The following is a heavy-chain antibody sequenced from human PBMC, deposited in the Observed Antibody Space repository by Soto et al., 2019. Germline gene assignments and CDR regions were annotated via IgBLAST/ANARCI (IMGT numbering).Heavy chain of an antibody. J-gene: IGHJ4*02. CDR3: ARDSNSSCCY. CDR1: GFTFSSYS. D-gene: IGHD6-6*01. Sequence: GGSLRLSCAASGFTFSSYSMNWVRQAPGKGLEWVSSISSISSYIYYADSVKGRFTISRDNAKNSLYLQMNTLRAEDTSVYYCARDSNSSCCYWGQGTLVTVSS. V-gene: IGHV3-21*01. CDR2: ISSISSYI.